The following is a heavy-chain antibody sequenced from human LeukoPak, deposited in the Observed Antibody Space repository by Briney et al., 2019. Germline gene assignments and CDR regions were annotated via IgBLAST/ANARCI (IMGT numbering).Heavy chain of an antibody. Sequence: PGGSLRLSCAASGFTFDDYAMHWVRQAPGKGLEWVSGISWNSGSIGYADSVKGRFTISRDNAKNSLYLQMNSLRAEDTALYYCAKEPSGGYDSYYFGYWGQGTLVTVSS. J-gene: IGHJ4*02. CDR3: AKEPSGGYDSYYFGY. V-gene: IGHV3-9*01. CDR2: ISWNSGSI. D-gene: IGHD5-12*01. CDR1: GFTFDDYA.